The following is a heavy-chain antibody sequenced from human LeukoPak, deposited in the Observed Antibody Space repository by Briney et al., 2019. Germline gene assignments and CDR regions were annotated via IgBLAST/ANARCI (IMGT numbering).Heavy chain of an antibody. CDR1: GYTFTSYD. CDR3: ARWDSSGVPTHY. V-gene: IGHV1-8*01. J-gene: IGHJ4*02. CDR2: KNPNSGNT. Sequence: GASVKVSCKASGYTFTSYDINWVRQDTGQGLEWMGWKNPNSGNTGYAQKFQSRVTMTRNTSTSTAYMEQSSLRSEDTAVYYCARWDSSGVPTHYWGQGTLVTVSS. D-gene: IGHD3-22*01.